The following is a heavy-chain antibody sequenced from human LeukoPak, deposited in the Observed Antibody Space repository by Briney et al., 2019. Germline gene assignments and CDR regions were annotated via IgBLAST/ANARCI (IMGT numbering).Heavy chain of an antibody. D-gene: IGHD6-13*01. CDR2: INPNSGGT. CDR3: ARVISSGAAAAGLTGFDY. CDR1: GYTFTGYY. Sequence: ASVKVSCKASGYTFTGYYMHWVRQAPGQGLEWMGWINPNSGGTNYAQKFQGRVTMTRDTSISTAYMELSRLRSDDTAVYYCARVISSGAAAAGLTGFDYWGQGTLVTVSS. J-gene: IGHJ4*02. V-gene: IGHV1-2*02.